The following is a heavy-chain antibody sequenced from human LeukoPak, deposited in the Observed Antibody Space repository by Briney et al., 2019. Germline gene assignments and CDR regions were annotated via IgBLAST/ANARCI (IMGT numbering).Heavy chain of an antibody. V-gene: IGHV4-59*02. J-gene: IGHJ2*01. CDR3: AREANSPTARYWYFDL. D-gene: IGHD2-21*01. Sequence: SQTLSLTCTVSGGSVSSYYWSWMRQSPGKGLEWIGYVYYSGSTNYNPALKSRVPISLDTSENQFSLKLSSVTAADTAVYYCAREANSPTARYWYFDLWGRGTQVTVSS. CDR1: GGSVSSYY. CDR2: VYYSGST.